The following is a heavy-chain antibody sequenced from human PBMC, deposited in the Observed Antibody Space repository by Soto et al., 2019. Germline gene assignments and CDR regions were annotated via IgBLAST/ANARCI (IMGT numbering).Heavy chain of an antibody. D-gene: IGHD2-15*01. CDR2: IYYSGST. CDR1: GGSISSSSYY. Sequence: QLQLQESGPGLVKPSETLSLTCTVSGGSISSSSYYWGWIRQPPGTGLEWIGSIYYSGSTYYNPSLKSRFTISVDTSKNQFSLKLSSVTAADTAVYYCARHTPAISISDHWGQGTLVTVSS. J-gene: IGHJ4*02. V-gene: IGHV4-39*01. CDR3: ARHTPAISISDH.